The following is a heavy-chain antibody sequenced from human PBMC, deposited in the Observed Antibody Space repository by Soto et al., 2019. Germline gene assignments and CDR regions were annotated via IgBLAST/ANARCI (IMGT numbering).Heavy chain of an antibody. CDR3: AKASADYYDSSGYPVDY. J-gene: IGHJ4*02. V-gene: IGHV3-23*01. CDR1: GFTFSSYA. Sequence: EVQLLESGGGLVQPGGSLRLSCAASGFTFSSYAMSWVRLAPGKGLEWVSAISGSGGSTYYADSVKGRFTISRDNSKNTLYLQMNSLRAEDTAVHHCAKASADYYDSSGYPVDYCGQGTLVTVSS. CDR2: ISGSGGST. D-gene: IGHD3-22*01.